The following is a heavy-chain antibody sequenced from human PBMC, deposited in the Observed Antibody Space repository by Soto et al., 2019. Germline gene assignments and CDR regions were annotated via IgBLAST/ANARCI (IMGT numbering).Heavy chain of an antibody. V-gene: IGHV3-74*01. CDR2: INIDGSIT. J-gene: IGHJ4*02. Sequence: GGSLRLSCAASGFTFSSCWMHWVRQAPGKGLVWVSRINIDGSITTYADSVKGRFTISRDNAKNTLYLQMNSLRAEDTAVYYCATVGITAWYPVWGQGTQVTVSS. D-gene: IGHD1-20*01. CDR3: ATVGITAWYPV. CDR1: GFTFSSCW.